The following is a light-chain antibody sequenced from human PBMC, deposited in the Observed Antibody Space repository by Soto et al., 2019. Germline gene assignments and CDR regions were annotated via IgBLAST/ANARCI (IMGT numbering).Light chain of an antibody. V-gene: IGKV3-20*01. J-gene: IGKJ1*01. CDR1: QSVSSSF. CDR2: GAS. CDR3: QQYDTSPWT. Sequence: EIVLTQSPGTLSLSPGERATLSCRASQSVSSSFLAWYQQKPGQAPRLLIYGASSGATGIPDRFSGSGSGTDFTLTISRLEPEDFAVYYCQQYDTSPWTFGQGTKVEI.